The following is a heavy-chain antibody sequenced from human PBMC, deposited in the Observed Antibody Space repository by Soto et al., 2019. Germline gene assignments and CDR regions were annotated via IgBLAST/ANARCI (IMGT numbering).Heavy chain of an antibody. CDR3: ATNLFSSTSRGSDFDP. D-gene: IGHD6-19*01. CDR1: GYYFTGYY. Sequence: QVRLVQSGAEMKKPGASVKVSCKASGYYFTGYYMHWGRQAPGQGLEWMGWINPNSGVTNYAQRFQGRVSMTRDTSISTAYLEVKRLTSDDTAVYYCATNLFSSTSRGSDFDPWGQGTLVIVS. CDR2: INPNSGVT. J-gene: IGHJ5*02. V-gene: IGHV1-2*02.